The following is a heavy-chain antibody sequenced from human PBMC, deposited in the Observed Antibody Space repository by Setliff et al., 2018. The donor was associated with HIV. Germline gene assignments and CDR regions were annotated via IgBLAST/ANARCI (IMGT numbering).Heavy chain of an antibody. Sequence: SQTLSLTCAVYGGAFNDFYWGWIRQPPGKGLEWIGEIDHSGSTNNNPSLKSRLTISVDTSKKQSSLRLTSLTAADTAVYFCARFSSTGWRRAFDVWGQGTKVTVSS. D-gene: IGHD6-19*01. CDR3: ARFSSTGWRRAFDV. V-gene: IGHV4-34*01. J-gene: IGHJ3*01. CDR2: IDHSGST. CDR1: GGAFNDFY.